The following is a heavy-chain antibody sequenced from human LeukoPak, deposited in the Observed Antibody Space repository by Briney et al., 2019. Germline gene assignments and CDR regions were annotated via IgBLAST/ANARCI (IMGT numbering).Heavy chain of an antibody. CDR1: GFTFSNYV. V-gene: IGHV3-23*01. CDR3: AKNGVVVAATYYFDY. Sequence: RTGGSLRLSCAASGFTFSNYVMSWVRQAPGKGLEWISTISASGGNTYYADSVRGRFTISRDNSKDSLHLQMNGLRADDTAIYYCAKNGVVVAATYYFDYWGQGTLVTVSS. D-gene: IGHD2-15*01. CDR2: ISASGGNT. J-gene: IGHJ4*02.